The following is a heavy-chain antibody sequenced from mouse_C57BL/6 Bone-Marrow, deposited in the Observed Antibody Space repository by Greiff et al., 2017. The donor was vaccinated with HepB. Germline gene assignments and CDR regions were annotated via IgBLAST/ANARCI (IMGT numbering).Heavy chain of an antibody. Sequence: QVQLQQSGAELARPGASVKLSCKASGYTFTSYGISWVKQRTGQGLEWIGEIYPRSGNTYYNEKFKGKATLTSDKSSSTAYMELRSLTSEDSAVYFCARGHYGNLFDYWGQGTTLTVSS. CDR1: GYTFTSYG. CDR2: IYPRSGNT. CDR3: ARGHYGNLFDY. V-gene: IGHV1-81*01. D-gene: IGHD2-1*01. J-gene: IGHJ2*01.